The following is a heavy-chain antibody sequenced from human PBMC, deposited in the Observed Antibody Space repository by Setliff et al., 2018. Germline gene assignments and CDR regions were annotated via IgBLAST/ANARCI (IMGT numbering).Heavy chain of an antibody. V-gene: IGHV3-23*01. J-gene: IGHJ4*02. CDR2: ISGSGGNT. Sequence: PGGSLRLSCAASGFTFSAHYMDWLRQAPGKGLEWVSTISGSGGNTYYADSVQGRFTISRDSSKNTVTLQMNSLRGEDTALYYCVKTGIGYDYFDHCGQGTLVTVSS. CDR3: VKTGIGYDYFDH. CDR1: GFTFSAHY. D-gene: IGHD5-12*01.